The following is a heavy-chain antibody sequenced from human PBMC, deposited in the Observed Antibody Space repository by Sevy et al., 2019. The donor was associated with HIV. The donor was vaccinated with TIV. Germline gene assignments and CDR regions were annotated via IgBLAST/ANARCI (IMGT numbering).Heavy chain of an antibody. J-gene: IGHJ3*02. CDR2: INHSGST. CDR3: ARHCGSTSCSNAFDI. CDR1: GGSFSGYY. Sequence: SETLSLTCAVYGGSFSGYYWSWLRQPPGKGLEWIGQINHSGSTNYNPSLKSRVTISVDTSKNQFSLKLSSVTAADTAVYYCARHCGSTSCSNAFDIWGQRTMVTVSS. V-gene: IGHV4-34*01. D-gene: IGHD2-2*01.